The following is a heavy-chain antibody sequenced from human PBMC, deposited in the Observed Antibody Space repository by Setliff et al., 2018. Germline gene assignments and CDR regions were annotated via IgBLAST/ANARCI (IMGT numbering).Heavy chain of an antibody. D-gene: IGHD6-13*01. CDR2: IYTSGST. CDR3: ARGGYSSSWFHPPDY. Sequence: PSETLSLTCTVSGGSISSYYWSWIRQPAGKGLEWIGRIYTSGSTNYNPSLKSRVTMSVDTSKNQFSLKLSSVTASDTAVYYCARGGYSSSWFHPPDYWGQGTLVTVS. V-gene: IGHV4-4*07. J-gene: IGHJ4*02. CDR1: GGSISSYY.